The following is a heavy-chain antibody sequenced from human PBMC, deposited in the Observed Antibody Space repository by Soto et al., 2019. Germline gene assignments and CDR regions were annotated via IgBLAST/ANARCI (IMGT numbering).Heavy chain of an antibody. D-gene: IGHD3-3*01. J-gene: IGHJ6*02. V-gene: IGHV4-34*01. CDR2: INHSGST. Sequence: SETLSLTCAVYGGSFSGYYWSWIRQPPGKGLEWIGEINHSGSTNYNPSLKSRVTISVDTSKNQFSLKLSSVTAADTAVYYCARAGHYDFWSGYYTRGMDVWGQGTTVTVYS. CDR3: ARAGHYDFWSGYYTRGMDV. CDR1: GGSFSGYY.